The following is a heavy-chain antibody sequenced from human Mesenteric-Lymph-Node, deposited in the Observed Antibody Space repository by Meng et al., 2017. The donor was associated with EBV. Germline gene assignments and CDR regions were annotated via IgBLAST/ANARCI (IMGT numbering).Heavy chain of an antibody. J-gene: IGHJ4*02. Sequence: QWHRVQAGARLNEPVSPVWVSCKASGYTCTDYAMNLVRQAPEEVLECMGMIDTNTGSPTHAQGFTGRFFFSWDTSVSSAYLQIMSPKSEDIAVYYCARAACDYYGDYFDYWGQGTLVTVSS. V-gene: IGHV7-4-1*02. CDR2: IDTNTGSP. CDR3: ARAACDYYGDYFDY. D-gene: IGHD4-17*01. CDR1: GYTCTDYA.